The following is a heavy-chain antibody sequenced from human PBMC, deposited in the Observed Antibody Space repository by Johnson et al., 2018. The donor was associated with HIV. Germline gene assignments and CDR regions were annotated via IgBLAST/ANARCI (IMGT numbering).Heavy chain of an antibody. CDR1: GFTFTHFA. V-gene: IGHV3-21*01. J-gene: IGHJ3*02. CDR2: VSGSGTGT. CDR3: AREAPLGYCSSSSCYQPLGAFDI. Sequence: VQLVESGGGVVQPGRSLRLSCAASGFTFTHFAMDWVRQAPGKGLEWVSAVSGSGTGTYYADSVKGRFTISRDNAKNSLHLQMNSLRAEDTAVYYCAREAPLGYCSSSSCYQPLGAFDIWGQGTLVTVSS. D-gene: IGHD2-2*01.